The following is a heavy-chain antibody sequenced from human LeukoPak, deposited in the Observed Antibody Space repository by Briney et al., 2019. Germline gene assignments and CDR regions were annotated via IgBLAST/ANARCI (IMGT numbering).Heavy chain of an antibody. V-gene: IGHV3-74*01. Sequence: GGSLRLSCAASGFTFRSCDMNWVRQAPGKGLVWVSRITSDGTNTSYADSVKGRFTVSRDNAKNTLYLQMNSVRAEDTAVYYCATDYSYATNWWGRGTLVTVSS. J-gene: IGHJ4*02. D-gene: IGHD3-16*01. CDR1: GFTFRSCD. CDR3: ATDYSYATNW. CDR2: ITSDGTNT.